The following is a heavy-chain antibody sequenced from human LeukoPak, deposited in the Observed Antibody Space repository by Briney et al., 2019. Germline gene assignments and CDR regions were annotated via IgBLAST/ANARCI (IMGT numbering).Heavy chain of an antibody. D-gene: IGHD3-3*01. CDR2: INHSGST. J-gene: IGHJ4*02. CDR3: VRGRNGYDFWSGYYPDY. V-gene: IGHV4-34*01. Sequence: SETLSLTCAVYGGSFSGYYWSWIRQPPGKGLEWIGEINHSGSTNYNPSLKSRVTISVDTSKNQFSLKLSSVTAADTAVYYCVRGRNGYDFWSGYYPDYWGQGTLVTVSS. CDR1: GGSFSGYY.